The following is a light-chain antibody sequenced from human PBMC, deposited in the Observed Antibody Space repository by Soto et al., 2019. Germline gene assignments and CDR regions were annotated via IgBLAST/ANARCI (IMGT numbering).Light chain of an antibody. V-gene: IGKV4-1*01. J-gene: IGKJ1*01. CDR3: QQYYSTLWT. Sequence: DIVMTQSPDSLAVSLGERATINCKSSQSVLYSSNNQNYLAWYQQKPGQPPKLLIYWASTRESGVPDRFSGSGSGTDFTLTISSLQAEDVAVYYCQQYYSTLWTFGQGNKVEIK. CDR2: WAS. CDR1: QSVLYSSNNQNY.